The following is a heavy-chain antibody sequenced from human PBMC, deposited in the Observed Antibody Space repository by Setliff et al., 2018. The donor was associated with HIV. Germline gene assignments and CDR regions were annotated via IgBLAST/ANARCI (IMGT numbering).Heavy chain of an antibody. V-gene: IGHV1-18*01. J-gene: IGHJ3*02. D-gene: IGHD1-26*01. CDR2: ISVYNDDT. Sequence: RASVKVSCKASGHTLTSYGISWVRQAPGQGLEWMGWISVYNDDTSYAQKFQGRVTMTTDTSTGTAYMELRSLRSDDTDMYYCARDVSGSYHLDAFDIWGQGTMVTV. CDR3: ARDVSGSYHLDAFDI. CDR1: GHTLTSYG.